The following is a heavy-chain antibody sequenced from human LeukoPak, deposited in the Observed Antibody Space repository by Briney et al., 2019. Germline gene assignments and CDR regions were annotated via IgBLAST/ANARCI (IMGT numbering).Heavy chain of an antibody. Sequence: SETLSLTCTVSGGSISSYYRSWIRQPPGKGLEWIGYIYYSGSTNYNPSLKSRVTISVDTSKNQFSLKLSSVTAADTAVYYCARTGGASKYNWFDPWGQGTLVTVSS. CDR3: ARTGGASKYNWFDP. D-gene: IGHD1-1*01. CDR2: IYYSGST. CDR1: GGSISSYY. V-gene: IGHV4-59*08. J-gene: IGHJ5*02.